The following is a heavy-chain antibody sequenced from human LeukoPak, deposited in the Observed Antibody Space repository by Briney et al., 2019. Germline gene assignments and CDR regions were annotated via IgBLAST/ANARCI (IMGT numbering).Heavy chain of an antibody. V-gene: IGHV3-21*01. J-gene: IGHJ4*02. Sequence: GGSLRLSCAASGFTFSSYSMNWVRQAPGKGLEWVSSISSSSSYIYYADSVKGRFTISRDNAKNSLYLQMNSLRAEDTAVYYCARCTSCYAGSNGYFDYWGQGTLVTVSS. CDR1: GFTFSSYS. CDR3: ARCTSCYAGSNGYFDY. D-gene: IGHD2-2*01. CDR2: ISSSSSYI.